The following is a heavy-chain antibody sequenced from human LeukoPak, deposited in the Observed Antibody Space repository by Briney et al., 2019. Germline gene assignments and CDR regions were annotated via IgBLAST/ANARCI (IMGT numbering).Heavy chain of an antibody. CDR2: ISGSGGST. V-gene: IGHV3-23*01. J-gene: IGHJ4*02. D-gene: IGHD3-10*01. Sequence: LAGGSLRLSCAASGFTFSSYAMSWVRQAPGKGLEWVSAISGSGGSTYYADSVKGRFTISRDNSKNTLYLQMNSLRAEDTAVYYCAKASDSGIYFDYWGQGTLVTVSS. CDR1: GFTFSSYA. CDR3: AKASDSGIYFDY.